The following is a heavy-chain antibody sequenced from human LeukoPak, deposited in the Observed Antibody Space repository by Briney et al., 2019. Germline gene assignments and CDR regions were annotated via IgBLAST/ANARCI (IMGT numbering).Heavy chain of an antibody. J-gene: IGHJ4*02. CDR2: IKQDGSEK. CDR3: ARVFYARGYSYGLFGRSDY. CDR1: GFTFSSYW. Sequence: PGGSLRLSCAASGFTFSSYWMSWVRQAPGKGLEWVANIKQDGSEKYYVDSVKGRFTISRDNAKNSLYLQMNSLRAEDTAVYYCARVFYARGYSYGLFGRSDYWGQGTLVTVSS. D-gene: IGHD5-18*01. V-gene: IGHV3-7*01.